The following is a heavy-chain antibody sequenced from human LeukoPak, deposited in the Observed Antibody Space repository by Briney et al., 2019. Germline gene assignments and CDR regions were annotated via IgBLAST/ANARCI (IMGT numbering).Heavy chain of an antibody. D-gene: IGHD6-6*01. CDR3: ARVTYSSSSMSLDAFDI. CDR1: GGSISSYY. CDR2: IYTSGST. Sequence: SETLSLTCTVSGGSISSYYWSWIRQPAGKGLEWIGRIYTSGSTNYNPSLKSRVTMSVDTSKNQFSLKLTSVTAADTAVYYCARVTYSSSSMSLDAFDIWGQGTMVTVSS. V-gene: IGHV4-4*07. J-gene: IGHJ3*02.